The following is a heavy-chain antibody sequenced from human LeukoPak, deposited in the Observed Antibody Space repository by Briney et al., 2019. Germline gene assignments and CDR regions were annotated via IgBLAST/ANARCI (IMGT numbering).Heavy chain of an antibody. Sequence: GGSRRLSCAAYGFTNYWLTWVRQAPGKGLEWVANINRDGGTEYYVDSMKGRFTISRDNAKNLVYLQINSLRAEDTAVYFCARHTLWRFDYWGQGALVTVSS. CDR3: ARHTLWRFDY. CDR2: INRDGGTE. V-gene: IGHV3-7*01. CDR1: GFTNYW. D-gene: IGHD1-1*01. J-gene: IGHJ4*02.